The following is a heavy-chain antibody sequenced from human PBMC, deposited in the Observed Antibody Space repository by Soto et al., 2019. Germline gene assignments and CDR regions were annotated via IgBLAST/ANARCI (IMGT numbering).Heavy chain of an antibody. D-gene: IGHD1-1*01. CDR3: ARRDPRGTSLGWFDP. CDR2: INHSGST. CDR1: GGSFSGYY. J-gene: IGHJ5*02. V-gene: IGHV4-34*01. Sequence: SETLSLTCAVYGGSFSGYYWSWIRQPPGKGLEWIGEINHSGSTNYNPSLKSRVTISVDTSKNQFSLKLSSVTAADTAVYYCARRDPRGTSLGWFDPWGQGTLVTVSS.